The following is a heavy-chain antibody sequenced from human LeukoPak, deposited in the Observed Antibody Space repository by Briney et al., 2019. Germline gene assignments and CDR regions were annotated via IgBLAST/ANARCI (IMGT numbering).Heavy chain of an antibody. D-gene: IGHD4-17*01. Sequence: GALRLSCAASGFTFSSYSMNWVRQAPGKGLEWVSSISSSSSYIYYADSVKGRFTISRDNAKNSLYLQMNSLRAEDTAVYYCAKRRGDYGDNSGAFDIWGQGTMVTVSS. V-gene: IGHV3-21*01. CDR1: GFTFSSYS. J-gene: IGHJ3*02. CDR3: AKRRGDYGDNSGAFDI. CDR2: ISSSSSYI.